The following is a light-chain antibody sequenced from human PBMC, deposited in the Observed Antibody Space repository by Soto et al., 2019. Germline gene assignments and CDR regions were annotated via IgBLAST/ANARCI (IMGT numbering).Light chain of an antibody. CDR1: SSNIGSNT. Sequence: QSVLTQPPSASGTPGQRVNISCSGSSSNIGSNTVNWYQQLPGTAPKLLIYSNNQRPSGVPDRFSGSKSGTSASLAISGLQSEDEADYYCAAWDDSLNGLFGGGTKLTVL. CDR3: AAWDDSLNGL. CDR2: SNN. V-gene: IGLV1-44*01. J-gene: IGLJ2*01.